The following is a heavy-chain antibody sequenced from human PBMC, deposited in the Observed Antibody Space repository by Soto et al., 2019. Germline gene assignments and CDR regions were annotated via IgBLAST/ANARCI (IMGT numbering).Heavy chain of an antibody. J-gene: IGHJ6*02. CDR1: GYSFTSYW. CDR2: IYPGDSDT. Sequence: PGESLKISCKGSGYSFTSYWIGWVRQMPGKGLEWMGIIYPGDSDTRYSPSFQGQVTISADKSISTAYLQWSSLKASDTAMYYCARHNSHYYDSSGYYGLYYGMDVRGQGTTVTVSS. V-gene: IGHV5-51*01. CDR3: ARHNSHYYDSSGYYGLYYGMDV. D-gene: IGHD3-22*01.